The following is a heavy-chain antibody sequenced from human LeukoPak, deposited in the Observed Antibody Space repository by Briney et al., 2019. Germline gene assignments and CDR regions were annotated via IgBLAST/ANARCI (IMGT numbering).Heavy chain of an antibody. J-gene: IGHJ4*02. V-gene: IGHV3-23*01. CDR3: AKGLSGDSSGYYFDY. CDR2: ISGSGGST. D-gene: IGHD3-22*01. Sequence: PGGSLRLSCAASGFTFSSYAMSWVRQAPGKGLEWVSAISGSGGSTYYADSVKGRFTTSRDNSKNTLYLQMNSLRAEDTAVYYCAKGLSGDSSGYYFDYWGQGTLVTVSS. CDR1: GFTFSSYA.